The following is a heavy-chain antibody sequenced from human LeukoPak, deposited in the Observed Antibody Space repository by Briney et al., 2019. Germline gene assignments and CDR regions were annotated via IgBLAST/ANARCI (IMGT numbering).Heavy chain of an antibody. J-gene: IGHJ4*02. CDR3: ADTGYSSAWSASGY. Sequence: GGSLRLSCAASGSTFSSYAMSWVRQAPGKGLEWVSTISGSGSTTYYADSVKGRFSISRDNSKNTLFLQIDSLRAEDTAVYYCADTGYSSAWSASGYWGQGTLVTVSS. D-gene: IGHD6-19*01. CDR1: GSTFSSYA. CDR2: ISGSGSTT. V-gene: IGHV3-23*01.